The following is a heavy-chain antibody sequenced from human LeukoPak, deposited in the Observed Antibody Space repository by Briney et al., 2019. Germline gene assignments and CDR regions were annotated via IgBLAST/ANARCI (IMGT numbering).Heavy chain of an antibody. J-gene: IGHJ4*02. CDR3: ARDNQQLVPGY. V-gene: IGHV3-30-3*01. Sequence: GGSLRLSCAASGFTFSSYAMHWVRQAPGKGLEWVAVISYDGSNKYYADSVKGRFTISRDNSKNTLYLQMNSLRAEDTAVYYCARDNQQLVPGYWGQGTLVTVSS. CDR2: ISYDGSNK. CDR1: GFTFSSYA. D-gene: IGHD6-13*01.